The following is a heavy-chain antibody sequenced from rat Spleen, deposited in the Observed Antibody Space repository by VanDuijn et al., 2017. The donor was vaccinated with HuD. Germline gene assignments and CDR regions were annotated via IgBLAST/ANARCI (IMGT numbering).Heavy chain of an antibody. CDR1: GHSITSTYR. V-gene: IGHV3-3*01. CDR3: VRSDGVHYYRPFAD. Sequence: EVQLQESGPGLVKPSQSLSLTCSVTGHSITSTYRWNWIRKFPGNKLEWMGYINSSGNTNYNPSLKSRVYITRDTSKNQFFLQVNSLNPEYTTTYYFVRSDGVHYYRPFADWGQGTLVTVSS. J-gene: IGHJ3*01. D-gene: IGHD1-12*02. CDR2: INSSGNT.